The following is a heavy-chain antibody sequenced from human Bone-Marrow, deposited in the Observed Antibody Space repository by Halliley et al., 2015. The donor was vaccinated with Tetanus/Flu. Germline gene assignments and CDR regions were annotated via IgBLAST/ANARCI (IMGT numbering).Heavy chain of an antibody. D-gene: IGHD5-12*01. CDR2: ISYSGTT. J-gene: IGHJ4*02. Sequence: TLSLTCTVSGDSISSSGYYWNWDRSHPGNGLEWIGHISYSGTTYYNPSLRSRASLSVDTSAKLFSLELTSMSAADTAVYFCASSRRGDFWNGYCAGTPDDWGPGVLVSAPS. CDR3: ASSRRGDFWNGYCAGTPDD. CDR1: GDSISSSGYY. V-gene: IGHV4-31*03.